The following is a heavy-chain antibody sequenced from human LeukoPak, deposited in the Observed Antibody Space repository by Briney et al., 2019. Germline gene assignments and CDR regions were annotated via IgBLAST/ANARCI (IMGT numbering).Heavy chain of an antibody. CDR3: AREEGDCSSTSCQGWFDP. CDR2: IIPIFGTA. CDR1: GYTFTSYG. J-gene: IGHJ5*02. Sequence: ASVKVSCKASGYTFTSYGISWVRQAPGQGLEWMGGIIPIFGTANYAQKFQGRVTITADESTSTAYMELSSLRSEDTAVYYCAREEGDCSSTSCQGWFDPWGQGTLVTVSS. D-gene: IGHD2-2*01. V-gene: IGHV1-69*13.